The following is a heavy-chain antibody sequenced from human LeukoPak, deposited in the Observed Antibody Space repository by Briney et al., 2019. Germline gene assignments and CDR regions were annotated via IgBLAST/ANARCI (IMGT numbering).Heavy chain of an antibody. J-gene: IGHJ4*02. CDR1: GGSFSGYY. D-gene: IGHD6-13*01. V-gene: IGHV4-34*01. CDR3: ARDLSSSWYGAGVYYFDY. Sequence: SETLSLTCAVYGGSFSGYYWSWIRQPPGKGLEWIGEINHSGSTNYNPSLKSRVTMSVDTSKNQFSLKLSSVTAADTAVYYCARDLSSSWYGAGVYYFDYWGQGTLVTVSS. CDR2: INHSGST.